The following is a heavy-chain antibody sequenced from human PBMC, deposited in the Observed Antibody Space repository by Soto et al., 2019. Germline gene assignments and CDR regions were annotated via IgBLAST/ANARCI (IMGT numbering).Heavy chain of an antibody. J-gene: IGHJ4*02. CDR2: ISGSGGTT. Sequence: GSLILSGAASGFTFSTYAMTWVRQAPGRGLEWVSDISGSGGTTYYADSVKGRFTISRDNSKDTLYLQMNSLRVEDTAVYYCAKHQYSGSYYGFDYWGQGTLVT. V-gene: IGHV3-23*01. CDR1: GFTFSTYA. D-gene: IGHD1-26*01. CDR3: AKHQYSGSYYGFDY.